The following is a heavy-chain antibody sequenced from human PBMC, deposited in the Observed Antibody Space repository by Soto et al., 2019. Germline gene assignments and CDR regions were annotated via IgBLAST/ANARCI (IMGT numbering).Heavy chain of an antibody. V-gene: IGHV3-33*01. CDR2: IWHDGTNK. Sequence: QLVESGGGVVQSGRSLTLSCAASKFMFNNYGMHWVRQAPGKGLEWVAFIWHDGTNKYYGDSVKGRFSISRDNSNNTLFLQMNNLRVEDTAVYYCARDDDYYYEDSPNYPNWLDLWGQGTLVIVSS. CDR1: KFMFNNYG. CDR3: ARDDDYYYEDSPNYPNWLDL. J-gene: IGHJ5*02. D-gene: IGHD3-22*01.